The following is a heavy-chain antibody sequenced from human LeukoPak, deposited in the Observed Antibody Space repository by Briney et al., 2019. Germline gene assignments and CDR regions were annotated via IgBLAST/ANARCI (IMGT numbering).Heavy chain of an antibody. Sequence: ASVKVSRKASGYTFSSYGITWVRQAPGQGVEWMGWISAYNGNTNYAQKLQGRVTMTTDTSTSTAYMELRSLRSDDTAVYYCARGLGTVPAARIDYWGQGTLVIVSS. CDR3: ARGLGTVPAARIDY. CDR2: ISAYNGNT. J-gene: IGHJ4*02. V-gene: IGHV1-18*01. CDR1: GYTFSSYG. D-gene: IGHD2-2*01.